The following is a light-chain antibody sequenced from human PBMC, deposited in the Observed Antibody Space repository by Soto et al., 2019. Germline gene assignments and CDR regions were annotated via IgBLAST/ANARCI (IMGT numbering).Light chain of an antibody. J-gene: IGKJ4*01. CDR1: QSLVRCNGYHY. CDR2: LAS. Sequence: DIVMTQSPVTLTVTAGEPASISCTASQSLVRCNGYHYLAWYLQKPGQSPQLLIYLASSRASGVPDRFSGSGSGTDFTLKISRVEAEDVGVYFCMQALQLPLTFGGGTKVQVK. CDR3: MQALQLPLT. V-gene: IGKV2-28*01.